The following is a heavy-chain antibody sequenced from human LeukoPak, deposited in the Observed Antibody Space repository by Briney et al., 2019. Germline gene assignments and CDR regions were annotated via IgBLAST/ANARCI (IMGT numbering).Heavy chain of an antibody. J-gene: IGHJ4*02. CDR2: MNLNSGDT. D-gene: IGHD2-2*01. CDR3: ARVPVPAPRRGLYFDY. V-gene: IGHV1-3*01. CDR1: GYTFTSYA. Sequence: ASVKVSCKASGYTFTSYAMHWVRQAPGQRLEWMGWMNLNSGDTYYAQNFQGRFSITSDTSKSTTYMDLASLAPEDTAVYYCARVPVPAPRRGLYFDYWGQGTLITVSS.